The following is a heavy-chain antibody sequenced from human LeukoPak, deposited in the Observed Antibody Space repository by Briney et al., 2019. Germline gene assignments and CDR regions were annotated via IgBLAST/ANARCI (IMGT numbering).Heavy chain of an antibody. CDR1: GFTFSSYA. CDR2: ISGSGGST. V-gene: IGHV3-23*01. J-gene: IGHJ4*02. D-gene: IGHD3-22*01. Sequence: GGSLRLSRAASGFTFSSYAMSWVRQAPGKGLEWVSAISGSGGSTYYADSVKGRFTISRDNSKNTLYLQMNSLRAEDTAVYYCAKASPKIYDSSGYYFDYWGQGTLVTVSS. CDR3: AKASPKIYDSSGYYFDY.